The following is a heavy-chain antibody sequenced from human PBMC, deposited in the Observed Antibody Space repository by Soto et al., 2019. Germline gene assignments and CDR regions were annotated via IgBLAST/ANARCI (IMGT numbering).Heavy chain of an antibody. D-gene: IGHD3-3*01. V-gene: IGHV3-23*01. CDR1: GFTFSSYA. CDR3: PKGFLGWSYKGPFDP. J-gene: IGHJ5*02. CDR2: ISGSGGSR. Sequence: GGSLRLSCAASGFTFSSYAMSWVRQDPGKGLEWVSAISGSGGSRYYADSVKGRFTISRDNSKNTLYLQMNSLRAEDTAVYYWPKGFLGWSYKGPFDPWGQGTLVTVSS.